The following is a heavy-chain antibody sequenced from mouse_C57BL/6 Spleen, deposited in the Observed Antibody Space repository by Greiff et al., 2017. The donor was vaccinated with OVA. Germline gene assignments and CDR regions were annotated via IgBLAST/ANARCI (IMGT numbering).Heavy chain of an antibody. J-gene: IGHJ3*01. V-gene: IGHV1-53*01. CDR2: INPSNGGT. Sequence: QVHVKQPGTELVKPGASVKLSCKASGYTFTSYWMHWVKQRPGQGLEWIGNINPSNGGTNYNEKFKSKATLTVDKSSSTAYMQLSSLTSEDSAVYYCARTYYDYSAWFAYWGQGTLVTVSA. CDR3: ARTYYDYSAWFAY. D-gene: IGHD2-4*01. CDR1: GYTFTSYW.